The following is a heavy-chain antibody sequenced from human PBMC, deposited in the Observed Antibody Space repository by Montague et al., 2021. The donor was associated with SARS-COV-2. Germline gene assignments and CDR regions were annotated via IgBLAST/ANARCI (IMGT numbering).Heavy chain of an antibody. V-gene: IGHV4-59*01. CDR1: GGSISRYS. J-gene: IGHJ3*02. CDR3: ARVGRGSSWYEVAFDI. D-gene: IGHD6-13*01. CDR2: IYNSGST. Sequence: SETLSLTCTVSGGSISRYSWPWIRQPPGKGLEWSGYIYNSGSTNYNPSLTSRVTISVDTSKNQFSLKLSSVAAADTAVYYCARVGRGSSWYEVAFDIWGQGTMVTVSS.